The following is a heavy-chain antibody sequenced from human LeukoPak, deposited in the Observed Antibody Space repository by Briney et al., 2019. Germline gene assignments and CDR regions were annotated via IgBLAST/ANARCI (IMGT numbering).Heavy chain of an antibody. V-gene: IGHV3-48*03. CDR3: ARVTTVGGRYLDL. J-gene: IGHJ2*01. Sequence: GGSLRLSCAGSGFTFSSYEMNWVRPARGKGLEGISYIGSGSYTIYYADSVKGRSTTFRDNAMNSLYLQMNGLRAEDTAVYYCARVTTVGGRYLDLWGRGTLVTVSS. D-gene: IGHD4-23*01. CDR1: GFTFSSYE. CDR2: IGSGSYTI.